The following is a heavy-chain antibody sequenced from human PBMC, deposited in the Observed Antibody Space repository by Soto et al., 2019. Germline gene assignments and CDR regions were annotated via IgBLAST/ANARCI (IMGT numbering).Heavy chain of an antibody. J-gene: IGHJ5*02. V-gene: IGHV3-23*01. CDR1: GFTFSSYA. CDR2: ISGSGGSR. D-gene: IGHD6-13*01. CDR3: SRWQQNLANWFGP. Sequence: GGSLRLSCAASGFTFSSYAMSWVRQAPGKGLEWVSAISGSGGSRYYADSVKGRFTISRDNGKSTLYLQMNSLRAEDMALFYFSRWQQNLANWFGPWGQGILVTVSS.